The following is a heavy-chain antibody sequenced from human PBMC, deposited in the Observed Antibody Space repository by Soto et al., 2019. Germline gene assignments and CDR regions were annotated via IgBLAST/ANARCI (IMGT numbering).Heavy chain of an antibody. D-gene: IGHD2-21*01. J-gene: IGHJ3*01. Sequence: QVQLQESGPGLVQPSQTLSLTCTVSGGSISSGDYYWNWIRQPQGKGLEWIGNLSFRGSTHYNPSLNRRVFFSVDTSKDQFSLRLASVTAADTAVYYCARVITDDDAFDVWCQGKMVSVS. CDR3: ARVITDDDAFDV. CDR1: GGSISSGDYY. CDR2: LSFRGST. V-gene: IGHV4-30-4*01.